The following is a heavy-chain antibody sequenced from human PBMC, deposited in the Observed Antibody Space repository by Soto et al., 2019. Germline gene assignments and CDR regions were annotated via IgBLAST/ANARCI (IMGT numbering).Heavy chain of an antibody. V-gene: IGHV1-3*01. J-gene: IGHJ4*02. D-gene: IGHD3-10*01. CDR2: INAGNGNT. CDR3: ARDGYYGSGGMEFDY. CDR1: GYTFTSYA. Sequence: QVQIVQSGAEVKKPGASVKDSCKASGYTFTSYAMHCVRQAPGQRLEWMGWINAGNGNTKYSQKFQGRVTITRDTSASTAYMELSSLRSEDTAVYYCARDGYYGSGGMEFDYWGQGTLVTVSS.